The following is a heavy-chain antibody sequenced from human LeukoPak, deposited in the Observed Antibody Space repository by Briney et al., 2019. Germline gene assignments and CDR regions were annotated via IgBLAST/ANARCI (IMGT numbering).Heavy chain of an antibody. D-gene: IGHD3-22*01. J-gene: IGHJ3*02. CDR2: IYYSGST. CDR3: ARQRTYHYDSSGYYHDAFDM. Sequence: SETLSLTCTVSGGSISSSSYYWGWIRQPPGKGLEWIGSIYYSGSTYYNPSLKSRVTISVDTSKNQFSLKLSSVTAADTAVYYCARQRTYHYDSSGYYHDAFDMWGQGTMVTVSS. CDR1: GGSISSSSYY. V-gene: IGHV4-39*01.